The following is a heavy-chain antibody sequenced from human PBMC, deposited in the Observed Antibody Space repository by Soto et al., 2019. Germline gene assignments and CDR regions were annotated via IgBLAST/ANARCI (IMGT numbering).Heavy chain of an antibody. D-gene: IGHD3-10*01. CDR2: ISYDGTNK. Sequence: PGGSLRLSCAASGFTFSSFGMHWVRQAPGKGLEWAAVISYDGTNKYYADSVKGRFTISRDNSKHTLFLQMNSLRTEDTAVYYCAKDSGEMAASPSNAFDIWGQGTMVTVSS. CDR1: GFTFSSFG. J-gene: IGHJ3*02. V-gene: IGHV3-30*18. CDR3: AKDSGEMAASPSNAFDI.